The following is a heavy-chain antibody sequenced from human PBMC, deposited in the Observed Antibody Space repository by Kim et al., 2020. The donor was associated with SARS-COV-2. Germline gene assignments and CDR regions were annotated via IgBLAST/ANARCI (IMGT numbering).Heavy chain of an antibody. Sequence: SETLSLTCTVSGDSISSSSYYWGWIRQPPGKGLEWIGNIFYTGGAYYNPSLKSRVTVSVDTSKNEFSLKLTSVTASDTAVYYCAVGSSWQIGIDYWGQGSLVTVSS. J-gene: IGHJ4*02. V-gene: IGHV4-39*07. D-gene: IGHD6-13*01. CDR2: IFYTGGA. CDR3: AVGSSWQIGIDY. CDR1: GDSISSSSYY.